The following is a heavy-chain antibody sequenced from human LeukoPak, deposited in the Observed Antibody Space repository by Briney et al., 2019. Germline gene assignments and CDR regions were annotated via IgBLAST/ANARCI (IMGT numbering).Heavy chain of an antibody. D-gene: IGHD6-13*01. Sequence: SETLSLTCAVSGGSISSSNWWSWVRQPPGKGLEWIGYIYYSGSTNYNPSLKSRVTISVDTSKNQFSLKLSSVTAADTAVYYCARDRGSYSSSWYGPVDIWGQGTMVTVSS. CDR1: GGSISSSNW. V-gene: IGHV4-4*02. CDR2: IYYSGST. CDR3: ARDRGSYSSSWYGPVDI. J-gene: IGHJ3*02.